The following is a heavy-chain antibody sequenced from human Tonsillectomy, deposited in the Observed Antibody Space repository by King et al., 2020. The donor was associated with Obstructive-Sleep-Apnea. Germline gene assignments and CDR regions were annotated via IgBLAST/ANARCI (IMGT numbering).Heavy chain of an antibody. CDR3: ARDPHGGSYLDY. CDR1: GYTFTSYG. CDR2: ISAYNGST. J-gene: IGHJ4*02. V-gene: IGHV1-18*04. Sequence: QLVQSGAEVKKPGASVKVSCKASGYTFTSYGISWVRPAPGQGLEWMGWISAYNGSTNYEQKPQGRVTMTTDTSTSTAYMELRGLRSDDTAVYYCARDPHGGSYLDYWGQGTLVTVSS. D-gene: IGHD1-26*01.